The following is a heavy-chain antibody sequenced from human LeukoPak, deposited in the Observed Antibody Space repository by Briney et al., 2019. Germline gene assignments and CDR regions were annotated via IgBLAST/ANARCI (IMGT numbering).Heavy chain of an antibody. CDR3: AMTGFYYGDYVSDY. Sequence: SETLSLTCTVSGGSISSSSYYWGWIRQPPGKGLEWIGSIYYSGSTYYNPSLKSRVTISVDTSKNQFSLKLSSVTAADTAVYYCAMTGFYYGDYVSDYWGQGTLVTVSS. CDR1: GGSISSSSYY. CDR2: IYYSGST. J-gene: IGHJ4*02. V-gene: IGHV4-39*01. D-gene: IGHD4-17*01.